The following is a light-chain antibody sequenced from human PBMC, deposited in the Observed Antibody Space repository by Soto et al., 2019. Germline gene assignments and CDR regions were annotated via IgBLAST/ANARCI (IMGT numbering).Light chain of an antibody. V-gene: IGKV3-11*01. CDR3: HQRSNWLYT. CDR2: DVS. CDR1: QSLSSY. Sequence: EIVLTQSPATLSLSPGERATLSCRASQSLSSYLAWYQQKPGQAPRLLIYDVSNRATGIPARFSGGGSGTDFTLTISSLEPEDFAVYYCHQRSNWLYTFGEGTKLEIK. J-gene: IGKJ2*01.